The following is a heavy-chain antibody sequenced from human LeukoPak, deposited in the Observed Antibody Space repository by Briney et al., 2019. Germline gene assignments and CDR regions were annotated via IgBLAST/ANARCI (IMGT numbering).Heavy chain of an antibody. Sequence: PSETLSLTCAVSGGSLSSGGYSWRWLRQPPGRGLEWIGYIYHSGSTYYNPSLKSRVTISVDRSKNQFSLKLSSVTAADTAVYYCARGNPPYYDFWSGYFDYWGQGTLVTVSS. V-gene: IGHV4-30-2*01. CDR1: GGSLSSGGYS. J-gene: IGHJ4*02. CDR3: ARGNPPYYDFWSGYFDY. D-gene: IGHD3-3*01. CDR2: IYHSGST.